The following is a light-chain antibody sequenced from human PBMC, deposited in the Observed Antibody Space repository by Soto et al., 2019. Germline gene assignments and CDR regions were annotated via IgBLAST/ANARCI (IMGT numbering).Light chain of an antibody. CDR2: KAS. V-gene: IGKV1-5*03. CDR3: QQYNTYPVT. CDR1: QSISTW. Sequence: DIQMTQSPSTLSASVGDGVTITCRASQSISTWLAWYQQKPGKAPKLLIYKASSLEGGVPSRFSGSGSGTEFNITVSSLQPDDFATYYCQQYNTYPVTFGGGTKVDIK. J-gene: IGKJ4*01.